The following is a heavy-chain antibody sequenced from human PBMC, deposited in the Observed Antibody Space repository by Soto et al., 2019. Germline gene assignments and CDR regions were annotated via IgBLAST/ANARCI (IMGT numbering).Heavy chain of an antibody. CDR2: ISSGSSDT. CDR1: GFTFSRVS. CDR3: AKDRTFGPPLVRFDS. Sequence: PGGSLRLSCEASGFTFSRVSMNWVRQVPGKGLEWVASISSGSSDTWYADSVKGRFIISRDNAQNSLFLQMNTLRPEDTAVYYCAKDRTFGPPLVRFDSWGQGTLVTVSS. D-gene: IGHD6-6*01. V-gene: IGHV3-21*04. J-gene: IGHJ4*02.